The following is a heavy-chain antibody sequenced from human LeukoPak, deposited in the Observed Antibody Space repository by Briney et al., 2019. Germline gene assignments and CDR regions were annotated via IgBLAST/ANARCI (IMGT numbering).Heavy chain of an antibody. CDR3: AKEGRSLQTY. V-gene: IGHV3-7*03. CDR1: RFTFRNYG. Sequence: GGSLRLSCAASRFTFRNYGMHWVRLAPGKGLEWVANIKEDGTETYYVDSVKGRFTISRDNAKNSLYLQMNSLRVEDTAVYYCAKEGRSLQTYWGQGTLVTVSS. J-gene: IGHJ4*02. D-gene: IGHD5-24*01. CDR2: IKEDGTET.